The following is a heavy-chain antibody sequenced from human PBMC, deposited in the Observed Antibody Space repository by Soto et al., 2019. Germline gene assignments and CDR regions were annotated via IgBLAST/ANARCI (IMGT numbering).Heavy chain of an antibody. D-gene: IGHD3-22*01. CDR3: ARGYSDSSGYYVYYYYGMDV. CDR1: GGTFSSYA. CDR2: IIPIFGTA. Sequence: QVQLVQSGAEVKKPGSSVKVSCKASGGTFSSYAISWVRQAPGQGLEWMGGIIPIFGTANYAQKFQGRVTITADESTSTAYMELSRLRAEDTAVYYCARGYSDSSGYYVYYYYGMDVWGQGTTVTVSS. J-gene: IGHJ6*02. V-gene: IGHV1-69*01.